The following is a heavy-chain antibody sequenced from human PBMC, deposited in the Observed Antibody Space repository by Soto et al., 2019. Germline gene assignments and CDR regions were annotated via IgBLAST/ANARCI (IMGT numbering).Heavy chain of an antibody. V-gene: IGHV4-59*08. CDR1: GGSISSYY. Sequence: PSETLSLTCTVSGGSISSYYWSWIRQPPGKGLEWIGYIYYSGSTNYNPSLKSRVTISVDTSKNQFSLKLSSVTAADTAVYYCARHKNVLRFLENRYYYMAVWGKGTTVTVSS. CDR3: ARHKNVLRFLENRYYYMAV. J-gene: IGHJ6*03. D-gene: IGHD3-3*01. CDR2: IYYSGST.